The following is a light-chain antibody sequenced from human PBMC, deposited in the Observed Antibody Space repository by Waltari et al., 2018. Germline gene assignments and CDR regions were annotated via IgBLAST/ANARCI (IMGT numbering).Light chain of an antibody. J-gene: IGLJ1*01. CDR3: CSYVGLGIYV. CDR2: EVT. Sequence: QSGLTQPASVSVSPGQSITISCTGTSSDVGYYNLVSWYQQYPGKAPQLMVYEVTKRASGVSDRFSGSKSGNTASLTIHGLQSEDEADYYCCSYVGLGIYVFGSGTKVTVL. CDR1: SSDVGYYNL. V-gene: IGLV2-23*02.